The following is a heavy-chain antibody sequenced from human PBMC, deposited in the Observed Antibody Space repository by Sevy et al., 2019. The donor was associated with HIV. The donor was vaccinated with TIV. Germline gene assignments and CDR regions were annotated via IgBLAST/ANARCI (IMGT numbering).Heavy chain of an antibody. CDR3: AGSRYDTSGSFDAFDI. D-gene: IGHD3-22*01. CDR1: GFSFSSYA. Sequence: GSLRLSCAASGFSFSSYAMNWVRQAPGKGLEWVSTIFGSGDVTYYADSVKGRFTISRDKSKNTLYLQMPSLRAEDTAVYYCAGSRYDTSGSFDAFDIWGQGTMVTVSS. J-gene: IGHJ3*02. CDR2: IFGSGDVT. V-gene: IGHV3-23*01.